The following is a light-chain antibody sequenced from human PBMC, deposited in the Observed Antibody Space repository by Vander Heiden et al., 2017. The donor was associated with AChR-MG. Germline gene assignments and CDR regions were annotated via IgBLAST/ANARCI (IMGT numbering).Light chain of an antibody. J-gene: IGLJ2*01. Sequence: QSALTQPRSVSGSPGQSVTISCTGTSSDVGGYNYVSWYQQHAGKAPKLMIYDVSKRPSGVPDRFSGSRSGNTASLTISGLQAEDETDYYCCSYAGSYVVFGGGTTLTVL. CDR3: CSYAGSYVV. V-gene: IGLV2-11*01. CDR2: DVS. CDR1: SSDVGGYNY.